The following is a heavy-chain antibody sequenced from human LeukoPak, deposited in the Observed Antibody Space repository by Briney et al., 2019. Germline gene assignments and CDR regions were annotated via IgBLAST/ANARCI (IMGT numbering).Heavy chain of an antibody. CDR1: GGSISSYY. V-gene: IGHV4-59*01. D-gene: IGHD6-6*01. CDR3: ARTSPDDSSSRTFDY. CDR2: IYYSGST. Sequence: PSETLSLTCTVSGGSISSYYWSWIRQPPGKGLEWIGYIYYSGSTNYNPSLKSRVTISVDTSKNQFSLKLSSVTAADTAVYYCARTSPDDSSSRTFDYWGQGTLVTVSS. J-gene: IGHJ4*02.